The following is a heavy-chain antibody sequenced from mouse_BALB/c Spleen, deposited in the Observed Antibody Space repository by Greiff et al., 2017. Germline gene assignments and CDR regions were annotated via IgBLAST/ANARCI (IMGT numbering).Heavy chain of an antibody. Sequence: EVQLVESGGDLVKPGGSLKLSCAASGFTFSSYGMSCVRQTPDKRLEWVATISSGGSYTYYPDSVKGRFTISRDNAKNTLYLQMSSLKSEDTAMYYCARHEATVGGFAYWGQGTLVTVSA. CDR1: GFTFSSYG. J-gene: IGHJ3*01. CDR2: ISSGGSYT. D-gene: IGHD1-1*01. V-gene: IGHV5-6*01. CDR3: ARHEATVGGFAY.